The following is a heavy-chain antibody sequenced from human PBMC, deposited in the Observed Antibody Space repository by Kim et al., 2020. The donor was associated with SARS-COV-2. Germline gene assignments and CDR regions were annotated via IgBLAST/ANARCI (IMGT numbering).Heavy chain of an antibody. D-gene: IGHD2-2*01. Sequence: SETLSLTCTVSGGSISSGGYYWSWIRQHPGKGLEWIGYIYYSGSTYYNPSLKSRVTISVDTSKNQFSLKLSSVTAADTAVYYCARVRAYCSSTSCYAGAWFDPWGQGTLVTVSS. CDR2: IYYSGST. CDR3: ARVRAYCSSTSCYAGAWFDP. CDR1: GGSISSGGYY. J-gene: IGHJ5*02. V-gene: IGHV4-31*03.